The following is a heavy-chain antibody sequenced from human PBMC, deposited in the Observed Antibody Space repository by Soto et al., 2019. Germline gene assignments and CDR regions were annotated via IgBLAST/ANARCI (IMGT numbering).Heavy chain of an antibody. J-gene: IGHJ6*02. D-gene: IGHD3-3*01. CDR3: ARGGIYDFWSGYYWGPARLLDYGMDV. CDR2: IYYSGST. CDR1: GGSISSGGYY. Sequence: PSETLSLTCTVSGGSISSGGYYWSWIRQHPGKGLEWIGYIYYSGSTYYNPSPKSRVTISVDTSKNQFSLKLSSVTAADTAVYYCARGGIYDFWSGYYWGPARLLDYGMDVWGQGTTVTVSS. V-gene: IGHV4-31*03.